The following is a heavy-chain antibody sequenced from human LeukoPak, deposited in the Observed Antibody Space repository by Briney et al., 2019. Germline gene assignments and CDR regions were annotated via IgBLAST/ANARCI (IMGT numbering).Heavy chain of an antibody. CDR3: AKGRIPEHAAWDYSDY. CDR2: ISYDGSNK. D-gene: IGHD1-14*01. Sequence: PGRSLRRSCAASGFTFSSYGMHWVRQAPGKGLEWVAVISYDGSNKYYADSVKGRFTISRDNSKNTLYLQMNSLRAEDTAVYYCAKGRIPEHAAWDYSDYWGQGTLVTVSS. J-gene: IGHJ4*02. V-gene: IGHV3-30*18. CDR1: GFTFSSYG.